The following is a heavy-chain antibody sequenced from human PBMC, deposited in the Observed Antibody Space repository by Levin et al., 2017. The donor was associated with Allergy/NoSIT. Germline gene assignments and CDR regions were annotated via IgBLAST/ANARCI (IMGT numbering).Heavy chain of an antibody. V-gene: IGHV3-23*01. D-gene: IGHD1-26*01. J-gene: IGHJ3*02. CDR1: GFTFTSYT. CDR2: LRYSGDTT. CDR3: AKGVSSGSPYRAFDM. Sequence: LPGGSLRLSCAASGFTFTSYTMTWVRQAPGRGLEWVSTLRYSGDTTHYADSVKGRFTISRDGSRDTLFLQMNSLRPEDTAVYYSAKGVSSGSPYRAFDMWGQGTMVTVSS.